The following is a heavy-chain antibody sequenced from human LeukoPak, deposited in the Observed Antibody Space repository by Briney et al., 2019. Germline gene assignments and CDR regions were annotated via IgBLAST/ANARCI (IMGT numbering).Heavy chain of an antibody. D-gene: IGHD3-22*01. CDR1: GFTFSSYS. CDR2: ISYDGSNK. Sequence: GGSLRLSCAASGFTFSSYSMTWVRQAPGKGLEWVAVISYDGSNKYYADSVKGRFTISKDNSKNTLYLQMNSLRAEDTAVYYCAKVMYYYDSSGPPNYWGQGTLVTVSS. V-gene: IGHV3-30*18. CDR3: AKVMYYYDSSGPPNY. J-gene: IGHJ4*02.